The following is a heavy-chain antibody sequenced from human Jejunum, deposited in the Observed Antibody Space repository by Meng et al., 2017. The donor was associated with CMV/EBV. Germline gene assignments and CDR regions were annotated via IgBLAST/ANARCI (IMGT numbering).Heavy chain of an antibody. J-gene: IGHJ3*01. CDR1: FSGYG. Sequence: FSGYGMSWVRQAPGKGLEWVSAIRDSGANTYYAGSVTGRFTISRDNSHNTLYLQMHSLRAEDTAVYYCARALGLGAVMPNYDAFDLWGQGTVVTVSS. CDR3: ARALGLGAVMPNYDAFDL. V-gene: IGHV3-23*01. CDR2: IRDSGANT. D-gene: IGHD6-19*01.